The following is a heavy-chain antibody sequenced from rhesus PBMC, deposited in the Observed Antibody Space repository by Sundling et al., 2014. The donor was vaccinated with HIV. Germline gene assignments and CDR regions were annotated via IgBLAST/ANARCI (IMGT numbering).Heavy chain of an antibody. CDR1: GGSISDSFY. J-gene: IGHJ4*01. CDR3: ARGRKYYSGDYFFDY. Sequence: QVQLQESGPGLVKPSETLSLTCTVSGGSISDSFYWTWFRQVPGKGLEWIGNIYGLGGTTYYNPSLRSRVAISKDTSKNQFSLKLSSVTAADTAVYYCARGRKYYSGDYFFDYWGQGVLVTVSS. CDR2: IYGLGGTT. D-gene: IGHD3-28*01. V-gene: IGHV4S9*01.